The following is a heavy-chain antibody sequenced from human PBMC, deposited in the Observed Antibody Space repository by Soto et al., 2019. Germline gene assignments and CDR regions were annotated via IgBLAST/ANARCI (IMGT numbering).Heavy chain of an antibody. D-gene: IGHD2-15*01. Sequence: QITLKESGPTLVKPTQTLTLTCTFSGFSLSTSGVGVGWIRQPPGKALEWLALIYWDDDKRYSPSLTSRLTITKDTSKTQVGLTMTNMDPVDTATYYCAHVLGVVANYGMDVWGQGTTVTVSS. CDR3: AHVLGVVANYGMDV. V-gene: IGHV2-5*02. CDR1: GFSLSTSGVG. CDR2: IYWDDDK. J-gene: IGHJ6*02.